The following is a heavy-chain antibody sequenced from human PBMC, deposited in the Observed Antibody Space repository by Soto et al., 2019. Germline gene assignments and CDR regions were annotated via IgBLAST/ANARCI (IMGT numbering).Heavy chain of an antibody. Sequence: GESLKISCKGSGYSFTSYWISWVRQMPGKGLEWMGRIDPSDSYTNYSPSFQGHVTISADKSISTAYLQWSSLKASDTAMYYCARRVGCSSTSCYVISPWFDHWGRRTLVTVSS. CDR2: IDPSDSYT. CDR1: GYSFTSYW. V-gene: IGHV5-10-1*01. J-gene: IGHJ5*02. CDR3: ARRVGCSSTSCYVISPWFDH. D-gene: IGHD2-2*01.